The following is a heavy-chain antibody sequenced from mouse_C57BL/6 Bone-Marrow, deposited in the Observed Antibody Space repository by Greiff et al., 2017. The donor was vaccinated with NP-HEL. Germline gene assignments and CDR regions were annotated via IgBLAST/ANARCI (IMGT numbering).Heavy chain of an antibody. D-gene: IGHD3-3*01. J-gene: IGHJ2*01. V-gene: IGHV1-82*01. CDR1: GYAFSSSW. CDR3: ASRAY. CDR2: IYPGDGDT. Sequence: QVQLKQSGPELVKPGASVKISCKASGYAFSSSWMNWVKQRPGTGLEWIGRIYPGDGDTNYNGKFKGTATLTADKSSSTAYMQLSSLTSEDSSVDFWASRAYWGQGTTLTVAS.